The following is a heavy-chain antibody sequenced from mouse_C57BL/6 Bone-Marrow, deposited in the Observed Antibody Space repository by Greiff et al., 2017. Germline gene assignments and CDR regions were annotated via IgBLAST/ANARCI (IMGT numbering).Heavy chain of an antibody. D-gene: IGHD2-12*01. CDR3: ARRSCRLYRYYAMDY. CDR2: ISSGGSYT. CDR1: GFTFSSYG. V-gene: IGHV5-6*02. Sequence: EVMLVESGGDLVKPGGSLKLSCAASGFTFSSYGMSWVRQTPDKRLEWVATISSGGSYTYYPDSVKGRFPISRDNAKNTLYLQMSSLKSEDTAMXYCARRSCRLYRYYAMDYWGQGTSVTVSA. J-gene: IGHJ4*01.